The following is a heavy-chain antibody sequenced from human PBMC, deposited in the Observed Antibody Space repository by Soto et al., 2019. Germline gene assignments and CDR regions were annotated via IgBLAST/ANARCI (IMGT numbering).Heavy chain of an antibody. CDR1: GFTFSSYA. CDR2: ISGSGGST. CDR3: AKDVITIFGVATFDP. V-gene: IGHV3-23*01. J-gene: IGHJ5*02. Sequence: PGGSPRLSCAASGFTFSSYAMSWVRQAPGKGLEWVSAISGSGGSTYYADSVKGRFTISRDNSKNTLYLQMNSLRAEDTAVYYCAKDVITIFGVATFDPWGQGTLVTVSS. D-gene: IGHD3-3*01.